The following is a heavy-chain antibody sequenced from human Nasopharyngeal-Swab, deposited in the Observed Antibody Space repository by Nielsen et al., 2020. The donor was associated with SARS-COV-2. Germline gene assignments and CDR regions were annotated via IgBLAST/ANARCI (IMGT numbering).Heavy chain of an antibody. J-gene: IGHJ6*04. CDR3: AREWGRRIQLWLLEYYGMDV. D-gene: IGHD5-18*01. V-gene: IGHV3-74*01. CDR2: IKSDGSST. Sequence: GGSLRLSCAASGFTFSSYWMHWVRQAPGKGLVWVARIKSDGSSTSYADSVKGRFTISRDNAKTTLYLQMNSLRAEDTAVYYCAREWGRRIQLWLLEYYGMDVWGKGTTVTVSS. CDR1: GFTFSSYW.